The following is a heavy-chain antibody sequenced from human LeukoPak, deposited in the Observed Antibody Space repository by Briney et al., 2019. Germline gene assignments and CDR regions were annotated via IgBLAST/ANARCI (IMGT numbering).Heavy chain of an antibody. V-gene: IGHV3-66*02. J-gene: IGHJ4*02. CDR2: IYSGGST. CDR1: GFTVSSNY. D-gene: IGHD5-18*01. Sequence: GGSLRLSCAASGFTVSSNYMSWVRQAPGKGLEWVSVIYSGGSTYYADSAKGRFTISRDNSKNTLYLQMNSLRAEDTAVYYCARGLIQLWLDYWGQGTLVTVSS. CDR3: ARGLIQLWLDY.